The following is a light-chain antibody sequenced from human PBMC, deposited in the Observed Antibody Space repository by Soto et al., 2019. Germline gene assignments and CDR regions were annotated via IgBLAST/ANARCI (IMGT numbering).Light chain of an antibody. Sequence: EIVLTQSPGTLSLSPGERATLSCRASQSVSDSFIAWYQQRPGQAPRLLIYGASQRATGIPDRFRGSGSGTHFSLTINRLEPEDFAVYYSQHYKAFGGGMKVDIE. CDR3: QHYKA. CDR1: QSVSDSF. CDR2: GAS. J-gene: IGKJ4*01. V-gene: IGKV3-20*01.